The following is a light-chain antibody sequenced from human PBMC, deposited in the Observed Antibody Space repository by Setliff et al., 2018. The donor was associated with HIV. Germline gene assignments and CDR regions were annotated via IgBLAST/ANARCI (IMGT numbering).Light chain of an antibody. CDR1: SSDVGRYKY. J-gene: IGLJ3*02. Sequence: QSALAQPVSLSGSLGQSITISCTGTSSDVGRYKYVSWYRQYPGNAPDLIIYDVSNRPSGVSDRFSGSKSGNTASLTISGLQSEDEADYYCLSYTSASTWVFGGGTKVTV. CDR3: LSYTSASTWV. V-gene: IGLV2-14*01. CDR2: DVS.